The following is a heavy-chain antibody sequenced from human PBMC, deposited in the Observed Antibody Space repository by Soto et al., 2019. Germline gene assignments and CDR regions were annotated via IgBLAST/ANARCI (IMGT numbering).Heavy chain of an antibody. CDR1: GYTFTSYD. Sequence: QVQLVQSGAEVKKPGASVKVSCKASGYTFTSYDINWVRQATGQGLEWMGWMNPNSGNTGYAQKSQGRVTMTRNTARSTAYMELSSVRAEDAAVYYCARERANRFDPWGQGTLVTVSS. V-gene: IGHV1-8*01. CDR3: ARERANRFDP. CDR2: MNPNSGNT. J-gene: IGHJ5*02.